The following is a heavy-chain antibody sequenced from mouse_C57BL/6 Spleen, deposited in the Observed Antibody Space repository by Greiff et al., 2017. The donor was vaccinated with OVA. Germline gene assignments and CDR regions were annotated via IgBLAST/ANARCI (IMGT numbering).Heavy chain of an antibody. CDR1: GYAFSSYW. J-gene: IGHJ4*01. V-gene: IGHV1-80*01. CDR2: IYPGDGDT. D-gene: IGHD1-1*01. Sequence: QVQLQQSGAELVKPGASVKISCKASGYAFSSYWMNWVKQRPGKGLEWIGQIYPGDGDTNYNGKFKGKATLTADKSSSTAYMQLSSLTSEDSAVYFCARDYGTLYAMDYWGQGTSVTVSS. CDR3: ARDYGTLYAMDY.